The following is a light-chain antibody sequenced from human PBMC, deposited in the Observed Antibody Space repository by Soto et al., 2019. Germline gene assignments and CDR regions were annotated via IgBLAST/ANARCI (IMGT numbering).Light chain of an antibody. CDR3: QKYNSAPPWT. V-gene: IGKV1-27*01. Sequence: DIQMTQSPSSLSASVGDRVTINCRASQGISNYLAWYQQKPGKVPKLLIYAASTLQSGVTSRFSGSGSGTDFTLTISSLQPEDVATYYCQKYNSAPPWTFGQGTKVDIK. CDR1: QGISNY. J-gene: IGKJ1*01. CDR2: AAS.